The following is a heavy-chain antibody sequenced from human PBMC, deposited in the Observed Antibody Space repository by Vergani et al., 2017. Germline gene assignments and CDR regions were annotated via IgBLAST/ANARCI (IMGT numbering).Heavy chain of an antibody. V-gene: IGHV3-48*03. CDR3: ARGPLIKITFGGVVDY. J-gene: IGHJ4*02. Sequence: EVQLVESGGGLVQPGGSLRLSCAASGFTFSSYEMNWVRQAPGKGLEWVSYISSSGSTIYYADSVKGRFTISRDNAKNSLYLQMNSLRAEDTAVYYCARGPLIKITFGGVVDYWGQGTLVTVSS. CDR2: ISSSGSTI. CDR1: GFTFSSYE. D-gene: IGHD3-16*01.